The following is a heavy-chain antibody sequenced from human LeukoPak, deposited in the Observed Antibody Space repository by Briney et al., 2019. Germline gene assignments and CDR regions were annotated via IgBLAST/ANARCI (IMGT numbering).Heavy chain of an antibody. CDR2: ISSSGGTI. J-gene: IGHJ4*02. CDR3: ARDKISSGYLDY. D-gene: IGHD3-22*01. CDR1: GFXFSSYS. Sequence: GGSLRLSCGASGFXFSSYSMNWVRQAPGKGLEWVSYISSSGGTIYYADSVKGRFTISRDNAKNSLYLQMNSLRDEDTAVYYCARDKISSGYLDYWGQGTLVTVSS. V-gene: IGHV3-48*02.